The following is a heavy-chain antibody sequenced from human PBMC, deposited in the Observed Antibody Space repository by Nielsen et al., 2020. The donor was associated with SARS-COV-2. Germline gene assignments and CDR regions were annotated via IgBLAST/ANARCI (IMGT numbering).Heavy chain of an antibody. Sequence: GESLKISCAASGFTFSSYAMSWVRQAPGKGLEWVSVIYSGGSTYYADSVKGRFTISRDNSKNTLYLQMNSLRAEDTAVYYCARDSDYWGQGTLVTVSS. CDR2: IYSGGST. CDR1: GFTFSSYA. CDR3: ARDSDY. V-gene: IGHV3-53*01. J-gene: IGHJ4*02.